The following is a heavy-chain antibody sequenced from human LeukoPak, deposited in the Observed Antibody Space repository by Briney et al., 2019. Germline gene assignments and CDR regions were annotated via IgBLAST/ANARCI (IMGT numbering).Heavy chain of an antibody. V-gene: IGHV5-51*01. J-gene: IGHJ4*02. D-gene: IGHD2-15*01. CDR3: ARRYCIGGSCYLDY. CDR1: GYSFTSYW. Sequence: GESLKISCKGFGYSFTSYWIGWVRQMPGKGLGWMGIIYPSDSDTRYSPSFQGQVTISADKSISSAHLQWSSLKASDTAMYYCARRYCIGGSCYLDYWGQGTLVTVSS. CDR2: IYPSDSDT.